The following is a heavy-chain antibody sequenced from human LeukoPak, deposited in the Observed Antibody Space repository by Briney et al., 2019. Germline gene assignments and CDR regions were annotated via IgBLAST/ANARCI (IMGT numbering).Heavy chain of an antibody. V-gene: IGHV1-24*01. CDR3: ARLSQTPDYYSNGGYYYLGY. Sequence: GASVKVSCKVSGYTLTELSMHWVRQAPGKGLEWMGGFDPEDGETIYAQKFQGRVTMTRDTSISTAYMELSSLRSEDTAVYYCARLSQTPDYYSNGGYYYLGYWGQGTPVTVSS. D-gene: IGHD3-22*01. J-gene: IGHJ4*02. CDR2: FDPEDGET. CDR1: GYTLTELS.